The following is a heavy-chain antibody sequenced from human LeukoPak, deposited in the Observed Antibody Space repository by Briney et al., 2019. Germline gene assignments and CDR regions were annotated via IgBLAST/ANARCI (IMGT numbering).Heavy chain of an antibody. Sequence: GGSLRLSCAASGFTFSSYGMHWVRQAPGKGLEWVAVIWYDGSNKYYADSVKGRFTISRDNSKNTLYLQMNSLRAEDTAVYYCAKDDRYSSGWFDYYYYTNVWGKGTTVTVSS. CDR1: GFTFSSYG. CDR3: AKDDRYSSGWFDYYYYTNV. D-gene: IGHD6-19*01. V-gene: IGHV3-33*06. J-gene: IGHJ6*03. CDR2: IWYDGSNK.